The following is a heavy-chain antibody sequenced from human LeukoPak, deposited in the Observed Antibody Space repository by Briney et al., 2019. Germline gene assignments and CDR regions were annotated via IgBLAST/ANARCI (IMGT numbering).Heavy chain of an antibody. J-gene: IGHJ4*02. Sequence: SETLSLTCTVSGGSVSSGSYYWSWIRQPPGKGLEWIGYIYYSGSTNYNPPLKSRVTISVGTSKNQFSLKLSSVTAADTAVYYCARLVGATPAIDYWGQGTLVTVSS. CDR2: IYYSGST. D-gene: IGHD1-26*01. CDR1: GGSVSSGSYY. CDR3: ARLVGATPAIDY. V-gene: IGHV4-61*01.